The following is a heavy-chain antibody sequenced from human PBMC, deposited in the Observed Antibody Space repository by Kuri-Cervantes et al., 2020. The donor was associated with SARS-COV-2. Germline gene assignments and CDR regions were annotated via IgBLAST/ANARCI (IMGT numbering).Heavy chain of an antibody. V-gene: IGHV1-46*03. D-gene: IGHD1-26*01. CDR3: APLDAGTDY. CDR2: INPNSGST. J-gene: IGHJ4*02. CDR1: GYTFTDYY. Sequence: ASVNVSCKASGYTFTDYYMHWVRQAPGEGLEWMGVINPNSGSTTYAQKFQGRLTMTRNTSTSTVYMELSTLRSEDTAVYYCAPLDAGTDYWGQGTLVTVSS.